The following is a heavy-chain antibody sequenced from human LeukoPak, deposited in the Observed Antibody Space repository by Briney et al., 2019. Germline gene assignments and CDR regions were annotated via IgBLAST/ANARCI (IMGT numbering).Heavy chain of an antibody. CDR3: ARENGDYAFDY. J-gene: IGHJ4*02. D-gene: IGHD4-17*01. CDR1: GDSISSSSYF. CDR2: IYYSGST. V-gene: IGHV4-39*07. Sequence: SETLSLTCTVSGDSISSSSYFWGWIRQPPGKGLEWIGSIYYSGSTYYNPSLKSRVTISVDTSKNQFSLRLSSVIVADTAVYYCARENGDYAFDYWGQGTLVTVSS.